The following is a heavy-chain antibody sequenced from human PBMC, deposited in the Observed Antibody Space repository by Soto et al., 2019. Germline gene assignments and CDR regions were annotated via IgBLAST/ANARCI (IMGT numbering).Heavy chain of an antibody. Sequence: GASVKVSCKASGYTFTYYPMHWVRQAPGQRLEWMGWIDAGNGNTKYSQKFQGRVTITRDTSASTAYMELDSLRSEDTAVYYCARDPYSGYDNFDYWGQGTLVTVSS. CDR2: IDAGNGNT. J-gene: IGHJ4*02. D-gene: IGHD5-12*01. CDR3: ARDPYSGYDNFDY. V-gene: IGHV1-3*01. CDR1: GYTFTYYP.